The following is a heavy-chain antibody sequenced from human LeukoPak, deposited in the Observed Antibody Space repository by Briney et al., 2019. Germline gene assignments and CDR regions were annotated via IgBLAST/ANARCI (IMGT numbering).Heavy chain of an antibody. Sequence: SETLSLTCTVSGGSISSYYWSWIRQPPGKGLEGIGYIYYSGSTNYNPSLKSEVTISVDTSKHQFSLKLSSVTAVDTAVYYCARGQDIVLMVSGHHWFDPWGQGTLVTVSS. CDR1: GGSISSYY. J-gene: IGHJ5*02. V-gene: IGHV4-59*12. D-gene: IGHD2-8*01. CDR3: ARGQDIVLMVSGHHWFDP. CDR2: IYYSGST.